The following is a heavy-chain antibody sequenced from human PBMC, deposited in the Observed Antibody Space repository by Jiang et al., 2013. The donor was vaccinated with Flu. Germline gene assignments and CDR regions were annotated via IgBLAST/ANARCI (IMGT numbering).Heavy chain of an antibody. Sequence: VQLVESGAEVKKPGESLKISCKGSGYSFTSYWIGWVRQMPGKGLEWMGIIYPGDSDTRYSPSFQGQVTISADKSISTAYLQWSSLKASDTAMYYCARGNIVVVVAATSPRLGAFDIWGQGTMVTVSS. V-gene: IGHV5-51*01. CDR1: GYSFTSYW. D-gene: IGHD2-15*01. J-gene: IGHJ3*02. CDR2: IYPGDSDT. CDR3: ARGNIVVVVAATSPRLGAFDI.